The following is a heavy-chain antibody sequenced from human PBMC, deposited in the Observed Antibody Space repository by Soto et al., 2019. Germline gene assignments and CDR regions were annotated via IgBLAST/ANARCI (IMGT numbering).Heavy chain of an antibody. V-gene: IGHV1-8*01. CDR1: GYTFTSYD. CDR3: ARDLLSTYSSSWFARNWFDP. J-gene: IGHJ5*02. CDR2: MNPNSGNT. Sequence: WASVKVSCKASGYTFTSYDINWVRQATGQGLEWMGWMNPNSGNTGYAQKFQGRVTMTRNTSISTAYMELSSLRSEDTAVYYCARDLLSTYSSSWFARNWFDPWGQGTLVTVSS. D-gene: IGHD6-13*01.